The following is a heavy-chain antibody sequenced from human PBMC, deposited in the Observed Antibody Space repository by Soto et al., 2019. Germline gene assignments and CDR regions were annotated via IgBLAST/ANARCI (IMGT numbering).Heavy chain of an antibody. CDR1: RDTFSTYT. J-gene: IGHJ4*02. V-gene: IGHV1-69*02. D-gene: IGHD3-10*01. CDR3: ARGDETYFGY. CDR2: IIPILGIA. Sequence: QVQLVQSGAEVKEPGSSVKVSCKASRDTFSTYTINWVRQAPGQGLEWMGRIIPILGIANYAQKFQGRVTITADKATSTADMELSSLISEDAAIYYCARGDETYFGYWGQGTLVTVSS.